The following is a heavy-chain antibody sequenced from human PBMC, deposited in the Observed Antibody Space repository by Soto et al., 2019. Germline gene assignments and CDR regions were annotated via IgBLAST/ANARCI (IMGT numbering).Heavy chain of an antibody. Sequence: VRQAPGKGLEWVSGISWNSGSIGYADSVKGRFTISRDNAKNSLYLQMNSLRAEDTAVYYCAREYCSSTSCLNWFDPWGQGTLVTVSS. J-gene: IGHJ5*02. D-gene: IGHD2-2*01. CDR2: ISWNSGSI. CDR3: AREYCSSTSCLNWFDP. V-gene: IGHV3-9*01.